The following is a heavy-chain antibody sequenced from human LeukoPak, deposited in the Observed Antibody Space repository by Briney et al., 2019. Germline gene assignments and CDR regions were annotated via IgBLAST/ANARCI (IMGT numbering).Heavy chain of an antibody. Sequence: GGSLRLSCAASGFTFDDYGMSWVRQAPGKGLEWVSGINWNGGSTGYADSVKDRFTISRDNSKNTLYLQMNSLRAEDTAVYYCARGPSGYHNTGGQGTLVTVSS. D-gene: IGHD5-12*01. V-gene: IGHV3-20*04. CDR1: GFTFDDYG. CDR3: ARGPSGYHNT. CDR2: INWNGGST. J-gene: IGHJ4*02.